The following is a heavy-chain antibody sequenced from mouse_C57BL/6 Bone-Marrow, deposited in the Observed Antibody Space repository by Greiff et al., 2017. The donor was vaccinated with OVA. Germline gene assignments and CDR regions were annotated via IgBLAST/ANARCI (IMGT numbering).Heavy chain of an antibody. J-gene: IGHJ3*01. CDR3: ARPQTAQATGFAY. D-gene: IGHD3-2*02. V-gene: IGHV5-12*01. CDR2: ISNGGGST. Sequence: EVKLVESGGGLVQPGGSLKLSCAASGFTFSDYYMYWVRQTPEKRLEWVAYISNGGGSTYYPDTVKGRFTISRDNAKNTLYLQMSRLKSEDTAMYYCARPQTAQATGFAYWGQGTLVTVSA. CDR1: GFTFSDYY.